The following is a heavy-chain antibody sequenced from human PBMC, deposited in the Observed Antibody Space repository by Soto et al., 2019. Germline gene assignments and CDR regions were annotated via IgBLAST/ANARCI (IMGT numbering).Heavy chain of an antibody. J-gene: IGHJ3*02. V-gene: IGHV1-69*06. D-gene: IGHD2-2*02. CDR3: ARDPDLYDRPYTYDFDI. CDR1: RGTFSSYA. CDR2: MIAIFGTA. Sequence: SVKVSCKASRGTFSSYAISWLRQAPGQGLEWMGGMIAIFGTANYAQKFQGRVTITADKSTSTAYMELSSLRSEDTAVYYCARDPDLYDRPYTYDFDIWGQGTMAPV.